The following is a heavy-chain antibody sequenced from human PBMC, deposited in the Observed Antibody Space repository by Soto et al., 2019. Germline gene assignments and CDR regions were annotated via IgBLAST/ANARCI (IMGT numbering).Heavy chain of an antibody. Sequence: PSETLSLTCTFSGGSISSGDYYLSWIRQPPGKGLEWIGYIYYSGSTYYNPSLKSRVTISVDRSKNQFSLKLSSVTAADTAVYYCARDLWGYCGTDCYPLDVWGQGTTVTVSS. V-gene: IGHV4-30-4*01. CDR3: ARDLWGYCGTDCYPLDV. J-gene: IGHJ6*02. CDR1: GGSISSGDYY. CDR2: IYYSGST. D-gene: IGHD2-21*02.